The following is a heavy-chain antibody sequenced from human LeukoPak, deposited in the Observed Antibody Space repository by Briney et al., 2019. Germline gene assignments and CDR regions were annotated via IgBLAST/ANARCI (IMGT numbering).Heavy chain of an antibody. CDR1: GGTFSSYA. V-gene: IGHV1-3*03. D-gene: IGHD2-8*01. J-gene: IGHJ4*02. Sequence: ASVKVSCKASGGTFSSYAISWVRQAPGQRLEWMGWINAGNGNTKYSQEFQGRVTITRDTSASTAYMELSSLRSEDMAVYYCARAYCTNGVCLFDYWGQGTLVTVSS. CDR2: INAGNGNT. CDR3: ARAYCTNGVCLFDY.